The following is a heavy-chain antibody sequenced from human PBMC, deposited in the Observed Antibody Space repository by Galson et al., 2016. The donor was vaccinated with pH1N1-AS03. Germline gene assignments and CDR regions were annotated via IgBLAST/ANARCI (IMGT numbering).Heavy chain of an antibody. J-gene: IGHJ3*02. Sequence: QSGAEVKKPGESLKISYKGSRDSFTNHWIGWVRLMPGKGLEWMGATSPDDSQTKYSPSFEGQVTISVDKSITTAFLQWNSLKASDTALYYCGRHTFSYDTTDTNRPDAFDIWGQGTMVTVFS. CDR2: TSPDDSQT. CDR1: RDSFTNHW. D-gene: IGHD3-22*01. CDR3: GRHTFSYDTTDTNRPDAFDI. V-gene: IGHV5-51*01.